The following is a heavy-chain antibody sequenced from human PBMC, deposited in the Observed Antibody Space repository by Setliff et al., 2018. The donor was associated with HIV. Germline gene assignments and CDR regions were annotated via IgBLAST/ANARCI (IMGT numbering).Heavy chain of an antibody. V-gene: IGHV4-59*08. CDR3: ARRPAFNAFDI. CDR1: GGSISSYS. Sequence: LSLTCTVSGGSISSYSSSWIRQPPGKGLEWIGYIYDSGITNYNPSLKSRVTISVDTSKTQFSLKLSSVTAADTAVYYCARRPAFNAFDIWGQGTMVTVSS. CDR2: IYDSGIT. D-gene: IGHD6-25*01. J-gene: IGHJ3*02.